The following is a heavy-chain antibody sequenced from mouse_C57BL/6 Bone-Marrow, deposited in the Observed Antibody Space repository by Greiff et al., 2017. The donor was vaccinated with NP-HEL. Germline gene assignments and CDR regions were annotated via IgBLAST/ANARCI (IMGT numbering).Heavy chain of an antibody. J-gene: IGHJ2*01. CDR3: ARWGTTVVAYYFDY. CDR2: IDPNSGGT. Sequence: QVHVKQPGAELVKPGASVKLSCKASGYTFTSYWMHWVKQRPGRGLEWIGRIDPNSGGTKYNEKFKSKATLTVDKPSSTAYMQLSSLTSEDSAVYYCARWGTTVVAYYFDYWGQGTTLTVSS. CDR1: GYTFTSYW. D-gene: IGHD1-1*01. V-gene: IGHV1-72*01.